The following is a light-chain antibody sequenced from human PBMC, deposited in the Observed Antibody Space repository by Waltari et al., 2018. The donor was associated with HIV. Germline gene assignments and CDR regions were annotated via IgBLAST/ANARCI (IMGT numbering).Light chain of an antibody. V-gene: IGKV1-8*01. Sequence: AVQMTQSPSSLSASTGDRITLICRASQSIGDNLVWYQQKPGTAPNLLIYAASTLQSGVPLRFNGSGSGTDFTLTISCLQSEDFATYYCQQYHTYPRTFGQGTKVETK. CDR2: AAS. CDR3: QQYHTYPRT. J-gene: IGKJ1*01. CDR1: QSIGDN.